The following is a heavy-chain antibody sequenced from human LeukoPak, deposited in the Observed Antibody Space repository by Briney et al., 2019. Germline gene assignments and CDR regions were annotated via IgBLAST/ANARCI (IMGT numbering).Heavy chain of an antibody. CDR1: GYTFTGYY. CDR2: IIPIFRTA. CDR3: ASRDSSGYYSVDY. J-gene: IGHJ4*02. Sequence: ASVKVSCKASGYTFTGYYMHWVRQAPGQGLEWMGRIIPIFRTANYAQKFQGRVTITTDESTSTAYMELSSLRSEDTAVYYCASRDSSGYYSVDYWGQGTLVTVSS. V-gene: IGHV1-69*05. D-gene: IGHD3-22*01.